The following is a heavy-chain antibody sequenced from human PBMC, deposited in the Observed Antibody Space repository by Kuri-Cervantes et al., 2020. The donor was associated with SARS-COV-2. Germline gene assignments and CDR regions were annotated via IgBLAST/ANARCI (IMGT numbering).Heavy chain of an antibody. CDR1: GFTLSSYA. D-gene: IGHD3-9*01. Sequence: GESLKISCAASGFTLSSYAMHWVRQAPGKGLEWVAVISYDGSNKYYADSVKGRFTISRDNSKNTLYLQMSSLRAEDTAVYYCARDPDDILTGPFDYWGQGTLVTVSS. V-gene: IGHV3-30*04. CDR3: ARDPDDILTGPFDY. J-gene: IGHJ4*02. CDR2: ISYDGSNK.